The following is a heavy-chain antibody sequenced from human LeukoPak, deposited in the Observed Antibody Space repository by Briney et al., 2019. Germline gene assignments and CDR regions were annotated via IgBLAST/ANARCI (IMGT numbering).Heavy chain of an antibody. J-gene: IGHJ3*02. D-gene: IGHD3-22*01. Sequence: SETLSLTCTVYGGSFSDYYWSWIRQPPGKGLEWIGEISHGASPNYNPSLKSRGSISLDTSKNEFSLNLTSVTAADTAVYYCARVNYFDSSGYYYADGFGIWGQGTMVTVSS. V-gene: IGHV4-34*01. CDR3: ARVNYFDSSGYYYADGFGI. CDR1: GGSFSDYY. CDR2: ISHGASP.